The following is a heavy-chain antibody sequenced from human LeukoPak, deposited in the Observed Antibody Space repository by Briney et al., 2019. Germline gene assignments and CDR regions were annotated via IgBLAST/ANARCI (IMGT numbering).Heavy chain of an antibody. V-gene: IGHV3-33*06. CDR1: GFSFRTCG. CDR2: KWYDGSNE. J-gene: IGHJ4*02. D-gene: IGHD1-26*01. CDR3: AKDGVGGTHSDY. Sequence: PGGSLRLSCEASGFSFRTCGMHWVRQAPGKGLEWVGVKWYDGSNEFYADSVKGRFTISRDNSKTTLYLQMNSLRAEDTAVYYCAKDGVGGTHSDYWGQGTLVTVSP.